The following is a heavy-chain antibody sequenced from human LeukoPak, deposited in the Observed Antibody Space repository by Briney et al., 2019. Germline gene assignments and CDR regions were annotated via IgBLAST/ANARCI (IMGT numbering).Heavy chain of an antibody. CDR2: ISASGGST. CDR3: AKVMKGSERLTMVRGVIIKTAGLYYMDV. D-gene: IGHD3-10*01. J-gene: IGHJ6*03. Sequence: PGGSLRLSCAASGFTLSSYAMSWVRQAPGQGQEWVSSISASGGSTNYADSVKGRFTISRDNSKNTVYLQMNSLRAEDTAVYYCAKVMKGSERLTMVRGVIIKTAGLYYMDVWGKGTTVTVSS. V-gene: IGHV3-23*01. CDR1: GFTLSSYA.